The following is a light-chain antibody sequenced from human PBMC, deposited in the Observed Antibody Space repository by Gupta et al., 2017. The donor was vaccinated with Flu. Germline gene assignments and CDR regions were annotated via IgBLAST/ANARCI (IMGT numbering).Light chain of an antibody. CDR3: GTWDSLNSGGL. Sequence: SSNIGSEYVSWYQHVPGAVPKLLIYENDKRPSGIPDRFSASKSGASATLDITGLQPADEADYYCGTWDSLNSGGLFGGGAHLTVL. J-gene: IGLJ3*02. V-gene: IGLV1-51*02. CDR1: SSNIGSEY. CDR2: END.